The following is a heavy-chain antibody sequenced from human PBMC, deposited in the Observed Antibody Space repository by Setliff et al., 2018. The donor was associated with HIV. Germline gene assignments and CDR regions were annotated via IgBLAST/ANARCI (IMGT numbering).Heavy chain of an antibody. D-gene: IGHD3-10*01. CDR3: ARHDITLVRGLV. J-gene: IGHJ6*02. Sequence: PSETLSLTCSVSGGSINSHYWSWIRQTPGRGLEWIGAIHHSGNTYYNPSLKSRVTISVDTSKNLFSLKVNSVTAADTAVYYCARHDITLVRGLVWGQGTTVTVSS. CDR2: IHHSGNT. V-gene: IGHV4-59*08. CDR1: GGSINSHY.